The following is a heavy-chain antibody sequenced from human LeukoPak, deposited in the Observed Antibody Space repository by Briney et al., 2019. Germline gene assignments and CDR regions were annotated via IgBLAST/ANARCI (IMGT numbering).Heavy chain of an antibody. J-gene: IGHJ4*02. Sequence: GGSLRLSCAASRFTFSSYAMSWVRQAPGKGLEWVSGISGSGDNTYYADSVKGRFTISRDNSKNTLYLQMNSLRAEDTAVYYCAKRSENYGDFDYWGQGTLVTVSS. V-gene: IGHV3-23*01. D-gene: IGHD4-17*01. CDR2: ISGSGDNT. CDR3: AKRSENYGDFDY. CDR1: RFTFSSYA.